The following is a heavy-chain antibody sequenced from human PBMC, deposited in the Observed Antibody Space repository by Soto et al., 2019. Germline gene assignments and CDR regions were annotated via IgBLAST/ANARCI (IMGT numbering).Heavy chain of an antibody. V-gene: IGHV4-39*01. CDR1: GGSISSSSYY. CDR2: IYYSGST. CDR3: ARRGHCSGGSCYPD. D-gene: IGHD2-15*01. J-gene: IGHJ4*02. Sequence: NPSETLSLTCTVSGGSISSSSYYWGWIRQPPGKGLEWIGSIYYSGSTYYNPSLKSRVTISVDTSKNQFSLKLSSVTAADTAVYYCARRGHCSGGSCYPDWGQGTLVTVSS.